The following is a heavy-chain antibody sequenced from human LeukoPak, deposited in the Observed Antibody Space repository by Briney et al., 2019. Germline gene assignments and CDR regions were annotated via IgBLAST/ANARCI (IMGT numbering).Heavy chain of an antibody. CDR1: GGSISSGGYY. CDR2: IYYSRST. Sequence: SDTLSLTCTVSGGSISSGGYYWRWIRQHPGKGLEWIGYIYYSRSTYYNPSLKSRVTISVDTSKNQFSLKLSSVTATDTAVYYCAIALAGASDHWGQRTLVTVFS. V-gene: IGHV4-31*03. J-gene: IGHJ4*02. CDR3: AIALAGASDH.